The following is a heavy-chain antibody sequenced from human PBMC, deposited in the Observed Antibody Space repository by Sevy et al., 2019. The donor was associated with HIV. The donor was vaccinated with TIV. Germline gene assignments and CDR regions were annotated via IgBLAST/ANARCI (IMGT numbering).Heavy chain of an antibody. V-gene: IGHV3-7*01. CDR3: ANKGASRPNDAFDT. D-gene: IGHD3-16*01. Sequence: GGSLRLSCAASGFSFTSYWMSWVRQTPEKGLEWVANINQVGTEKNYVDSVKGRFTISRDNAKNSLYLQMNSLRAEDTAVYYCANKGASRPNDAFDTWGQGTMVTVSS. CDR2: INQVGTEK. J-gene: IGHJ3*02. CDR1: GFSFTSYW.